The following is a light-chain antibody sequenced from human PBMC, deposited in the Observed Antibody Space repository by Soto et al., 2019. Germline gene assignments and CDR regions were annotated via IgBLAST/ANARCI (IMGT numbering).Light chain of an antibody. CDR3: SSFTRSNSDV. J-gene: IGLJ1*01. CDR2: DVS. CDR1: SSDVGAYNY. V-gene: IGLV2-14*03. Sequence: QSALTQPASVSGSPGQSITISCTGTSSDVGAYNYVSWYQQHPGKVPKLMIYDVSDRPSGVSNRFSGSKSGNTASLTISGLQDEDEADYYCSSFTRSNSDVFGTGTKLTVL.